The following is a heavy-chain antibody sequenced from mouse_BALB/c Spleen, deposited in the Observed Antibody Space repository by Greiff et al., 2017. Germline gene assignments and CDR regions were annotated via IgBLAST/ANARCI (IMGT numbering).Heavy chain of an antibody. CDR1: GFTFTDYY. CDR2: IRNKANGYTT. V-gene: IGHV7-3*02. J-gene: IGHJ2*01. Sequence: EVMLVESGGGLVQPGGSLRLSCATSGFTFTDYYMSWVRQPPGKALEWLGFIRNKANGYTTEYSASVKGRFTISRDNSQSILYLQMNTLRAEDSATYYCARDYYYGSSYFDYWGQGTTLTVSS. D-gene: IGHD1-1*01. CDR3: ARDYYYGSSYFDY.